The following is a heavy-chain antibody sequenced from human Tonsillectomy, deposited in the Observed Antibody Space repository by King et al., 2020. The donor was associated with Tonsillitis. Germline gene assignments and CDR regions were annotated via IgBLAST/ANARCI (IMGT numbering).Heavy chain of an antibody. D-gene: IGHD2-15*01. CDR2: IYYSGST. CDR1: GGSISSYY. Sequence: VQLQESGPGLVKPSETLSLTCTVSGGSISSYYWSWIRQPPGKGLEWIGYIYYSGSTNYNPSLKSRVAISVDTSKNQFSLKLTSVTAADTAVYYCARGSVVVPATGLNWFDPWGQGTLVTVSS. V-gene: IGHV4-59*01. J-gene: IGHJ5*02. CDR3: ARGSVVVPATGLNWFDP.